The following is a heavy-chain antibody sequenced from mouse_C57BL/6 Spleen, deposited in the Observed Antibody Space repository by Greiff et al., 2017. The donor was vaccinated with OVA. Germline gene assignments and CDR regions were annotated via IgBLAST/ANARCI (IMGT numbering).Heavy chain of an antibody. J-gene: IGHJ4*01. D-gene: IGHD2-4*01. Sequence: EVKLVESGGGLVQPKGSLKLSCAASGFSFNTYAMNWVRQAPGTGLEWVARIRSKSNNYATYYAESVKDRFTISRDDSESMLYLQMNNVKTEDTAMYYCVRQRDYDYPYYYAMDYWGQGTSVTVSS. CDR1: GFSFNTYA. CDR3: VRQRDYDYPYYYAMDY. CDR2: IRSKSNNYAT. V-gene: IGHV10-1*01.